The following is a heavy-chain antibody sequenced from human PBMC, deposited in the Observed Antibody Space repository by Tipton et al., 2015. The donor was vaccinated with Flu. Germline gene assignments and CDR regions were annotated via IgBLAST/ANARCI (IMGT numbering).Heavy chain of an antibody. Sequence: VQLVQSGAEVKKPGESLKISCKGSGYSFTSYWIGWVRQMPGKGLEWMGIIYPGDSDTRYSPSFQGQVTISADKSISTAYLQWSSLKASDTAMYYCASTNSGSYSLNYYSYGMDVWGQGTTVTVSS. D-gene: IGHD1-26*01. V-gene: IGHV5-51*01. CDR1: GYSFTSYW. CDR3: ASTNSGSYSLNYYSYGMDV. J-gene: IGHJ6*02. CDR2: IYPGDSDT.